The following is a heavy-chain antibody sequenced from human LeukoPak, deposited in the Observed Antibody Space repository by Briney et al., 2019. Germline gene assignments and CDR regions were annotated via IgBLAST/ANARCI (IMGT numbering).Heavy chain of an antibody. CDR2: IYTSGST. Sequence: PSETLSLTCTVSGGSISSYYWSWIRQPAGKGLEWIGRIYTSGSTNYNPSLKSRVTMSVDTSKNQFSLKLSSVTAADTAVYYCARDPDYYDSSGYYSGINWFDPWGQGTLVTVSS. CDR3: ARDPDYYDSSGYYSGINWFDP. V-gene: IGHV4-4*07. CDR1: GGSISSYY. J-gene: IGHJ5*02. D-gene: IGHD3-22*01.